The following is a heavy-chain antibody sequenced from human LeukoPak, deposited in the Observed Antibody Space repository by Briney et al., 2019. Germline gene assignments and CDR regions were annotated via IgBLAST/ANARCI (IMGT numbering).Heavy chain of an antibody. D-gene: IGHD4-11*01. V-gene: IGHV3-30-3*01. Sequence: GGSLRLSCAASGFTFSSYAMHWVRQAPGKGLEWVAVISYDGSNKYYADSVKGRFTISRDNSKNTLYLQMNSLRAEDTAVYYCARDSPDYSIVYYYPAMDVWGQGTTVTVSS. CDR2: ISYDGSNK. J-gene: IGHJ6*02. CDR1: GFTFSSYA. CDR3: ARDSPDYSIVYYYPAMDV.